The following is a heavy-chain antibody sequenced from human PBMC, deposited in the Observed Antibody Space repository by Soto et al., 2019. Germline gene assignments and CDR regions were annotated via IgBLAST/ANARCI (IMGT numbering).Heavy chain of an antibody. CDR2: IYYSGST. CDR3: ARLDIVVVVAATGAFDS. CDR1: GGSISSSSYY. V-gene: IGHV4-39*01. D-gene: IGHD2-15*01. J-gene: IGHJ3*02. Sequence: PSETLSLTCTVSGGSISSSSYYWGWIRQPPGKGLEWIGSIYYSGSTYYNPSLKSRVTISVDTSKNQFSLKLSSVTAADTAVYYCARLDIVVVVAATGAFDSWGQGTMVTVSS.